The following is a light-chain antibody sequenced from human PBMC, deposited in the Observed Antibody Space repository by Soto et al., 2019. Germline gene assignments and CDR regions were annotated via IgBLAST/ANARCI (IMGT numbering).Light chain of an antibody. J-gene: IGKJ1*01. V-gene: IGKV3-15*01. CDR2: GAS. CDR1: QSVNAN. CDR3: QQYNTWLWK. Sequence: EVVMTQSPATLSVSPGERATLSCRASQSVNANLAWYQQKPGQAPRLLIHGASNRATGIPARFSGSGFGTEFILTISSLQSEDFAVYFCQQYNTWLWKFGQGTKV.